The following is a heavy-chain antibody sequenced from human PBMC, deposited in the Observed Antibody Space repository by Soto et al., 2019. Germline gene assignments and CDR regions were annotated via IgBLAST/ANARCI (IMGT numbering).Heavy chain of an antibody. D-gene: IGHD3-22*01. CDR2: IYYSGST. V-gene: IGHV4-31*03. J-gene: IGHJ6*02. CDR3: ARDLVGDTRIPLGSYYYYGLDV. Sequence: QVQVQESGPGLVKPSQTLSLTCTVSGGSISSGAYYWSWIRQHPGKGLEWIGYIYYSGSTYYNPSLKSRVTMSVDTSKNQFSLKLISVTAADTAVYYCARDLVGDTRIPLGSYYYYGLDVWGQGTTVTVSS. CDR1: GGSISSGAYY.